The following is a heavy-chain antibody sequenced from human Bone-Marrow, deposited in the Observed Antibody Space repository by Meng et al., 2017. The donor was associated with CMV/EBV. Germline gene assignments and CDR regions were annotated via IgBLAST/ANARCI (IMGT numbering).Heavy chain of an antibody. V-gene: IGHV4-34*01. CDR1: GGSFSGYY. D-gene: IGHD3-22*01. CDR2: INHSGST. CDR3: ARGRDYYDSSGYYYPSFDY. J-gene: IGHJ4*02. Sequence: SETLSPTCAVYGGSFSGYYWSWIRQPPGKGLEWIGEINHSGSTNYNPSLKSRVTISVDTSKNQFSLKLSSVTAADTAVYYCARGRDYYDSSGYYYPSFDYWGQGTLVTVSS.